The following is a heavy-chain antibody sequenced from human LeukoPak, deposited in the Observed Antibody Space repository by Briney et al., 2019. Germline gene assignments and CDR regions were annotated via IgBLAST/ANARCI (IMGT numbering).Heavy chain of an antibody. D-gene: IGHD6-13*01. CDR1: GFTFSSYA. V-gene: IGHV3-64*01. CDR3: AGGLYSSSYMDV. J-gene: IGHJ6*03. CDR2: ISSNGGST. Sequence: PGGSLRLSCAASGFTFSSYAMHWVRQAPGKGLEYVSGISSNGGSTYYANSVKGRFTISRDNSKNTLYLQMGSLRAEDMAVYYCAGGLYSSSYMDVWGKGTTVTVSS.